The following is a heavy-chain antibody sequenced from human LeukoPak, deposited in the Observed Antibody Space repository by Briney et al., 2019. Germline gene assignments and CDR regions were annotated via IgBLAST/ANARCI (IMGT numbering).Heavy chain of an antibody. D-gene: IGHD2-2*01. V-gene: IGHV3-7*01. CDR1: GFTFSSYW. Sequence: GGSLRLSCAASGFTFSSYWMSWVRQAPGKGLEWVANINQDGSEEYYVDSVKGRFTISRDNAKNSVYLQMNSLRVEDTGIYYCARNARGPGDYWGQGTVVTVSS. J-gene: IGHJ4*02. CDR3: ARNARGPGDY. CDR2: INQDGSEE.